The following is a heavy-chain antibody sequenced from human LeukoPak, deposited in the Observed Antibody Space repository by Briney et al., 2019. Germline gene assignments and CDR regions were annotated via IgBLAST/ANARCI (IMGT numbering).Heavy chain of an antibody. J-gene: IGHJ4*02. CDR2: ISSSSSYI. Sequence: GVSLRLSCAASGFTFSSYSMNWVRQAPGKGLEWVSSISSSSSYIYYADSVKGRFTISRDNAKNSLYLQMNSLRAEDTAVYYCARGTGYNPYYFDYRGQGTLVTVSS. CDR1: GFTFSSYS. V-gene: IGHV3-21*01. D-gene: IGHD5-24*01. CDR3: ARGTGYNPYYFDY.